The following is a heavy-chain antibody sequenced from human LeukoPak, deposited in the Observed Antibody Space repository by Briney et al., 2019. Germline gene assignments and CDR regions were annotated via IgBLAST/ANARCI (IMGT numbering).Heavy chain of an antibody. CDR3: ATDSSGSYSYYGMDV. J-gene: IGHJ6*02. CDR2: ISGSGGTT. CDR1: GFTFSSHA. V-gene: IGHV3-23*01. Sequence: PGGSLRLSCAASGFTFSSHAMSWVRQAPGKGLEWVSAISGSGGTTYYADSVKGRFTISRDNSKNTLYLQMNSLRAEDTAVYYCATDSSGSYSYYGMDVWGQGTTVTVSS. D-gene: IGHD1-26*01.